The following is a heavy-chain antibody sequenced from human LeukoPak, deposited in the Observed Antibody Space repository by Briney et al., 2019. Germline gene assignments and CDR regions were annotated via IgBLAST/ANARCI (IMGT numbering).Heavy chain of an antibody. CDR2: ISYDGSQT. V-gene: IGHV3-30*01. J-gene: IGHJ4*02. CDR1: GFTFRRYA. Sequence: GTSLRLSCAASGFTFRRYAMHWVRQAPGKGLEWLTIISYDGSQTYYADSVKGRFTISRDNSENTLFLQMNSLRSEDTAVYYCARANSDSWHNFNQWGQGTLVTVSS. D-gene: IGHD1-20*01. CDR3: ARANSDSWHNFNQ.